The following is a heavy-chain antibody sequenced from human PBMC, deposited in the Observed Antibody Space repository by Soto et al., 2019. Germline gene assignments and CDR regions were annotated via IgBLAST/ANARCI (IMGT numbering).Heavy chain of an antibody. CDR2: INPNSGGT. V-gene: IGHV1-2*02. Sequence: ASVKVSCKASGYTFTGYYMHWVRRAPGQGLEWMGWINPNSGGTNYAQKFQGRVTMTRDTSISTAYMELSRLRSDDTAVYYCARDIYEGITMVRGPFDYWGQGTLVTVSS. J-gene: IGHJ4*02. CDR3: ARDIYEGITMVRGPFDY. CDR1: GYTFTGYY. D-gene: IGHD3-10*01.